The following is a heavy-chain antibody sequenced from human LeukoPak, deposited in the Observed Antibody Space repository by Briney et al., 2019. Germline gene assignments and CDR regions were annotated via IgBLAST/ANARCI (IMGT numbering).Heavy chain of an antibody. J-gene: IGHJ4*02. CDR1: GGSISGYY. CDR2: IYYSGST. CDR3: ARAHSASSFFFDY. V-gene: IGHV4-59*01. D-gene: IGHD6-6*01. Sequence: SETLSPTCAVSGGSISGYYCGWIRQPPGKGLEWIGYIYYSGSTNYNPSLKSRVTLSVDTSNDQLSLKLSSVTAADTAVYYCARAHSASSFFFDYWGQGTLVTVSS.